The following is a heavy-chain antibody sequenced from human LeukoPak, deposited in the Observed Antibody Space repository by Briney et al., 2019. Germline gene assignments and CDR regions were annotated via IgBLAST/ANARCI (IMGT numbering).Heavy chain of an antibody. Sequence: GGSLRLSCAASGFTVSSNYMSWVRQAPGKGLEWVSVIYSGGSTYYADFVRGRFTISRDTSKNMLYLQMNSLRADDTAVYYCARPASGGLSEDYWGQGTLVTVSS. CDR3: ARPASGGLSEDY. CDR1: GFTVSSNY. J-gene: IGHJ4*02. V-gene: IGHV3-53*01. CDR2: IYSGGST. D-gene: IGHD3-10*01.